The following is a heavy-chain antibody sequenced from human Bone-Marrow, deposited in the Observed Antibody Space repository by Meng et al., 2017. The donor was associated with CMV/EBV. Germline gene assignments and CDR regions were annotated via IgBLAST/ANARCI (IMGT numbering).Heavy chain of an antibody. J-gene: IGHJ4*02. CDR1: GFTFSGSA. V-gene: IGHV3-73*01. D-gene: IGHD3-3*01. CDR2: IRSKANSYAT. Sequence: GESLKISCAASGFTFSGSAMHWVRQASGKGLEWVGRIRSKANSYATAYAASVKGRFTISRDDSKNTAYLQMNSLKTEDTAVYYCATDGWAVFGVAHDYWGQGTLVTVSS. CDR3: ATDGWAVFGVAHDY.